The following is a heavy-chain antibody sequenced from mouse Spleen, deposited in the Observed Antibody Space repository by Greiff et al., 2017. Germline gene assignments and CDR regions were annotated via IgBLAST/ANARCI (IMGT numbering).Heavy chain of an antibody. J-gene: IGHJ2*01. D-gene: IGHD4-1*01. V-gene: IGHV1-59*01. CDR3: ARDGLGRGDY. CDR2: IDPSDSYT. Sequence: VQLQQPGAELVRPGTSVKLSCKASGYTFTSYWMHWVKQRPGQGLEWIGVIDPSDSYTNYNQKFKGKATLTVDTSSSTAYMQLSSLTSEDSAVYYCARDGLGRGDYWGQGTTLTVSS. CDR1: GYTFTSYW.